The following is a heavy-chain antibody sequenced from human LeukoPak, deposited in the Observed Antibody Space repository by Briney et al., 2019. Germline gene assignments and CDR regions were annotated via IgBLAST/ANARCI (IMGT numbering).Heavy chain of an antibody. Sequence: GGSLRLSCAVSGFSFNQAWMSWVRQAPGKGLEWVGRIKSKTDGGTTDYAAPVKGSFTISRDDSKNTVYVEMNSLKAEDTAAYYCTTDGIAVAGHFWGQGTLVTVSS. D-gene: IGHD6-19*01. CDR3: TTDGIAVAGHF. J-gene: IGHJ4*02. V-gene: IGHV3-15*01. CDR2: IKSKTDGGTT. CDR1: GFSFNQAW.